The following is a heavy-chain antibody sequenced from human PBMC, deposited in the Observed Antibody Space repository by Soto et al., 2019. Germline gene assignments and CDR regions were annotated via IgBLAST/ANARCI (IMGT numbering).Heavy chain of an antibody. CDR2: ISNSGRII. D-gene: IGHD6-6*01. V-gene: IGHV3-48*03. Sequence: PGGSLQLSCAASGFTFSSFEMNWVRQAPGKGLEWVSYISNSGRIIYYADSVKGRFTISRDDAKNSLYLQMNSLRAEDTAVYYCAREWGTSIAAAFDYWGQGTLVTVSS. CDR3: AREWGTSIAAAFDY. CDR1: GFTFSSFE. J-gene: IGHJ4*02.